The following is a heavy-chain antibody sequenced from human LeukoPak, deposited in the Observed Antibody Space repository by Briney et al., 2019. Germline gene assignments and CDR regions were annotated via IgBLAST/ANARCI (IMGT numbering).Heavy chain of an antibody. V-gene: IGHV3-23*01. CDR3: AKDWVVAGYYFDN. D-gene: IGHD6-19*01. CDR1: GFTFSSYA. CDR2: ISVRGGST. J-gene: IGHJ4*02. Sequence: PGGSLRLSCAASGFTFSSYAMSGGGQAPGKGLEGGSGISVRGGSTFYADSVKGRFTISRDDSKHTLFLQMISLRAEDTAIYYCAKDWVVAGYYFDNWGQGALVTVSS.